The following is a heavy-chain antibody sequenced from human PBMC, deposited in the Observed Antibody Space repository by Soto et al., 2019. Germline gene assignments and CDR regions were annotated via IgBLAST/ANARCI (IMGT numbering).Heavy chain of an antibody. CDR2: FNPANQNT. J-gene: IGHJ4*02. D-gene: IGHD2-21*02. CDR1: GYTFSNYG. V-gene: IGHV1-18*01. CDR3: ARVKFGDPFDF. Sequence: SEKVSCKATGYTFSNYGGIWMRQAPGQGLEWVGWFNPANQNTNYEQKFQDRVSMTADTSTSTAYMELRGLRSDDTAVYYCARVKFGDPFDFWGQGTLVTVSS.